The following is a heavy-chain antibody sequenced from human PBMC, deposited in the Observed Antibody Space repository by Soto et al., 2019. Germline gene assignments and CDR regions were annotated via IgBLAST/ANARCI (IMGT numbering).Heavy chain of an antibody. CDR1: GYTFTGYY. D-gene: IGHD2-8*01. V-gene: IGHV1-2*04. Sequence: QVQLVQSGAEVKKPGASVKVSCKASGYTFTGYYMHWVRQAPGQGLEWMGWINPNSGSTNYAQKFQGWVTMTRDTSISTAYMELSRLRSDDTAVYYCARDLRVLSRGFDPWGQGTLVTVSS. J-gene: IGHJ5*02. CDR2: INPNSGST. CDR3: ARDLRVLSRGFDP.